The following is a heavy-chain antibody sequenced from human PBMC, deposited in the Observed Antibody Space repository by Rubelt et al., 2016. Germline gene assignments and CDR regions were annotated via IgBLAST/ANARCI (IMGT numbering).Heavy chain of an antibody. J-gene: IGHJ4*02. D-gene: IGHD3-22*01. CDR1: GYTFTSYA. Sequence: QVQLVQSGAEVKKPGASVKVSCKASGYTFTSYAMHWVRQAPGQRLEWMGWINAGNGNTKYSQKFQGRVTITRDTSASTAYMELSSLRSKDTAVYYCARVYDSSDTYYFDYWGQGTLVTVSS. CDR3: ARVYDSSDTYYFDY. V-gene: IGHV1-3*01. CDR2: INAGNGNT.